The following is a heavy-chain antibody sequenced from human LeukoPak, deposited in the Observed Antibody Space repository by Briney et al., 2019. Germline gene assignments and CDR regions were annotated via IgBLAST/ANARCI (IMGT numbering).Heavy chain of an antibody. CDR3: ARDLEYCSSTSCPFDY. J-gene: IGHJ4*02. V-gene: IGHV4-34*01. CDR2: INPSVST. CDR1: GGSFSGCY. Sequence: SETLSLTCAVYGGSFSGCYWSWIRQPPGKGLEWIGEINPSVSTNYNPSLKSRVTISVDTSKNQFTLKLNSVTAADTAVYYCARDLEYCSSTSCPFDYWGQGTLVTVSS. D-gene: IGHD2-2*01.